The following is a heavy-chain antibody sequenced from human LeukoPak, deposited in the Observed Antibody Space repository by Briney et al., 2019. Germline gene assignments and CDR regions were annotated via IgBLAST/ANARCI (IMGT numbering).Heavy chain of an antibody. J-gene: IGHJ4*02. Sequence: PGGSLRLSCTASGFTTHYWLNWVRQSPGKGLEWVANIDRDGRVQHYVDSVEGRFTISRDSAKNSLDLQMHSLRAEDTAVYYCASVGRARVSAVRGVIVNNWGQGTLVTVSS. CDR1: GFTTHYW. CDR2: IDRDGRVQ. V-gene: IGHV3-7*03. D-gene: IGHD3-10*01. CDR3: ASVGRARVSAVRGVIVNN.